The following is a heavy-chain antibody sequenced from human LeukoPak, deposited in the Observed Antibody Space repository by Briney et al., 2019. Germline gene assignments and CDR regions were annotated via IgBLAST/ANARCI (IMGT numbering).Heavy chain of an antibody. CDR1: GFTFSTYE. Sequence: GGSLRLSCAASGFTFSTYEMNWVRQAPGQGLEWVSYISSSGGTIHYSDSVKGRFTISRDNAKNSLYLQMNSLRAEDTAVYYYVREVRREGDQFDYWGQGTLVTVSS. D-gene: IGHD2-21*01. J-gene: IGHJ4*02. V-gene: IGHV3-48*03. CDR2: ISSSGGTI. CDR3: VREVRREGDQFDY.